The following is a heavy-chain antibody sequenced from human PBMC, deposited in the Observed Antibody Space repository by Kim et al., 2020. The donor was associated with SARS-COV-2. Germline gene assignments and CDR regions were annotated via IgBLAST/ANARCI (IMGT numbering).Heavy chain of an antibody. Sequence: ASVKVSCKVSGYTLTELSMHWVRQAPGKGLEWMGGFDPEDGETIYAQKFQGRVTMTEDTSTDTAYMELSSLRSEDTAVYYCATGVAVAGTPHNYSYDYGMDVWAQGPTVTVSS. CDR1: GYTLTELS. CDR3: ATGVAVAGTPHNYSYDYGMDV. V-gene: IGHV1-24*01. D-gene: IGHD6-19*01. J-gene: IGHJ6*01. CDR2: FDPEDGET.